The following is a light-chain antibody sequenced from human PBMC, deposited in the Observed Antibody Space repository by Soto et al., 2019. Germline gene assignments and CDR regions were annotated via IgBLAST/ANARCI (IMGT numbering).Light chain of an antibody. Sequence: EIVMTHSPATLSVSPVERATLSCRASQSVSSNLAWYQQKSGQAPRLLIYSASRSATGIPDRFTGSGSGTDFTLTINRVEPEDFAVYFCQQYAGSPRTFGQGNKGDIK. V-gene: IGKV3-20*01. CDR2: SAS. CDR1: QSVSSN. J-gene: IGKJ1*01. CDR3: QQYAGSPRT.